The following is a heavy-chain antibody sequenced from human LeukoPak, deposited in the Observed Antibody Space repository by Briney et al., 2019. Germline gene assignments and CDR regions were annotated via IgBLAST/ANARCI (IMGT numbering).Heavy chain of an antibody. J-gene: IGHJ4*02. CDR1: GFTFSSYS. Sequence: PGGSLRLSCVISGFTFSSYSMNWVRQAPGKGLDWVSYISSSSGAIYYADSVRGRFTISRDNAKNSLYMQMNSLRDEDTAVYYCARGSPWELDCWGQGTLVTVSP. V-gene: IGHV3-48*02. CDR2: ISSSSGAI. D-gene: IGHD3-10*01. CDR3: ARGSPWELDC.